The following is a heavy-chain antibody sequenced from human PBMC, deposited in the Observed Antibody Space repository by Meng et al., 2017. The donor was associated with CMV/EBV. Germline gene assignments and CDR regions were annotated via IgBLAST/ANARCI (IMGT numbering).Heavy chain of an antibody. V-gene: IGHV3-7*01. CDR2: IKQDGSEK. D-gene: IGHD3-16*01. CDR1: GFNFSAYW. Sequence: GESLKISCAASGFNFSAYWMIWVRQAPGKGLEWVANIKQDGSEKYYVDSVKGRFTISRDDAKNSLYLQMNSLRVEDTAVYYCAREYGGWFDPWGQGTLVTVSS. J-gene: IGHJ5*02. CDR3: AREYGGWFDP.